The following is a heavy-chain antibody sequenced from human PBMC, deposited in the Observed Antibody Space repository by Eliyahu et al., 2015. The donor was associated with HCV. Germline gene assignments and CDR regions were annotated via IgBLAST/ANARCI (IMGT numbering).Heavy chain of an antibody. V-gene: IGHV3-21*01. D-gene: IGHD6-13*01. CDR2: ISSSSSYI. J-gene: IGHJ3*02. CDR3: ARGGYSSSWSEAFDI. Sequence: VRQAPGKGLEWVSSISSSSSYIYYADSVKGRFTISRDNAKNSLYLQMNSLRAEDTAVYYCARGGYSSSWSEAFDIWGQGTMVTVSS.